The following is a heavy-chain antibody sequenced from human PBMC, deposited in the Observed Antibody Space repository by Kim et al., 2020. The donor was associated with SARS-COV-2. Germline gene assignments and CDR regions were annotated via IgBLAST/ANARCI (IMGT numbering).Heavy chain of an antibody. D-gene: IGHD3-22*01. V-gene: IGHV3-30*03. Sequence: GGSLRLSCAASGFTFSSYGMHWVRQAPGKGLEWVAVISYDGSNKYYADSVKGRFTISRDNSKNTLYLQMNSLRAEDTAVYYCSPSMIGAYWGEGTVVSVS. J-gene: IGHJ4*02. CDR3: SPSMIGAY. CDR1: GFTFSSYG. CDR2: ISYDGSNK.